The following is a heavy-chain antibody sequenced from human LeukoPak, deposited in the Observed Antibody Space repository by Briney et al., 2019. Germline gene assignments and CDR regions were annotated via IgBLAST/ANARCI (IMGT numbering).Heavy chain of an antibody. CDR3: ARVVVAATRYYYYYMDV. CDR2: INPNSGGT. J-gene: IGHJ6*03. D-gene: IGHD2-15*01. V-gene: IGHV1-2*02. Sequence: ASVKVSCKASGYTFTSYGISWVRQAPGQGLEWMGWINPNSGGTNYAQKFQGRVTMTRDTSISTAYMELSRLRSDDTAVYYCARVVVAATRYYYYYMDVWGKGTTVTISS. CDR1: GYTFTSYG.